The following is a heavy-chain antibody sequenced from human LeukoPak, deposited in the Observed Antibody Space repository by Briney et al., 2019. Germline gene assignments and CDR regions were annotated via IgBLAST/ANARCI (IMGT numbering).Heavy chain of an antibody. J-gene: IGHJ5*02. CDR3: ARLYGTYPGWFDP. Sequence: GGSLRLSCAASGFTFSSYGMHWVRQAPGKGLEWVAVIWYDGSNKYYADSVKGRFTNSRDNSKNTLYLQMNSLRAEDTAVYYCARLYGTYPGWFDPWGQGTLVTVSS. CDR1: GFTFSSYG. D-gene: IGHD4-17*01. V-gene: IGHV3-33*01. CDR2: IWYDGSNK.